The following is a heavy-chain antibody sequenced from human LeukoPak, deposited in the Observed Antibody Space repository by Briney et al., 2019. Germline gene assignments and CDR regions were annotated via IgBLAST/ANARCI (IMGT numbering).Heavy chain of an antibody. CDR3: ARAGYCTGGVCYPDAFDI. J-gene: IGHJ3*02. CDR1: GGSFSGYY. D-gene: IGHD2-8*02. CDR2: INHSGST. V-gene: IGHV4-34*01. Sequence: PSETLSLTCAVYGGSFSGYYWSWIRQPPGNGLEWIGEINHSGSTNYNPSLKSRVTISVDTSKNQFSLKLSSVTAADTAVYYCARAGYCTGGVCYPDAFDIWGQGTMVTVSS.